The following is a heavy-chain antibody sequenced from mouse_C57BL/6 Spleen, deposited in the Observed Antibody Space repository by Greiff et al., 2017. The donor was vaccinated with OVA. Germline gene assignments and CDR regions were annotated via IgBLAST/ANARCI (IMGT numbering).Heavy chain of an antibody. J-gene: IGHJ2*01. Sequence: VQLQQPGAELVRPGSSVKLSCKASGYTFTSYWMHWVKQRPIKGLEWIGNIDPSDSETHYNQKFKDKATLTVDKSSSTAYMQLSSLTSEDSAVYYCARANWDYFDYWGQGTTLTVSS. CDR2: IDPSDSET. CDR1: GYTFTSYW. CDR3: ARANWDYFDY. D-gene: IGHD4-1*01. V-gene: IGHV1-52*01.